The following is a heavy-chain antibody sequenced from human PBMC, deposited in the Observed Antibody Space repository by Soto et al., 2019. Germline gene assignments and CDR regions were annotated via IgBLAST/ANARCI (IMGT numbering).Heavy chain of an antibody. Sequence: QVQLVESGGGVVQPGGSLRLSCAASGFTFNKYGIHWVRQAPGKGLEWVAVIWHDGSEKYYADSVKGRFTISRDNSKNMVYLQMKSLRVEDTATYYCAKVGIGWSDVFDVWGQGTKVTVSS. V-gene: IGHV3-33*06. CDR2: IWHDGSEK. J-gene: IGHJ3*01. CDR3: AKVGIGWSDVFDV. CDR1: GFTFNKYG. D-gene: IGHD6-19*01.